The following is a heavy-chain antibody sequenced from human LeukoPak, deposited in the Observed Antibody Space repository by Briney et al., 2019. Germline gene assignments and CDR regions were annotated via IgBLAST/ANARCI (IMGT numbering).Heavy chain of an antibody. V-gene: IGHV3-30*02. J-gene: IGHJ4*02. D-gene: IGHD6-13*01. CDR2: VGYDETNK. Sequence: GGSLRLSCEASGFTFSNHGMHWVRQAPGKGLEWVAFVGYDETNKYYADSVKGRFTISRDNSRNTLYLQMNNLRADETAVYYCAKDLGKYSTSWSDYWGQGTLVIVSS. CDR3: AKDLGKYSTSWSDY. CDR1: GFTFSNHG.